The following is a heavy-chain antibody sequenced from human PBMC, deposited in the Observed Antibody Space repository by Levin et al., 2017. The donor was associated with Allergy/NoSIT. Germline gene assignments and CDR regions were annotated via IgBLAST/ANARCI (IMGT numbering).Heavy chain of an antibody. D-gene: IGHD6-19*01. CDR2: INHSGST. J-gene: IGHJ6*02. CDR3: ARGHSSGWPRTRRGEHRTGYYYYGMDV. CDR1: GGSFSGYY. V-gene: IGHV4-34*01. Sequence: SETLSLTCAVYGGSFSGYYWSWIRQPPGKGLEWIGEINHSGSTNYNPSLKSRVTISVDTSKNQFSLKLSSVTAADTAVYYCARGHSSGWPRTRRGEHRTGYYYYGMDVWGQGTTVTVSS.